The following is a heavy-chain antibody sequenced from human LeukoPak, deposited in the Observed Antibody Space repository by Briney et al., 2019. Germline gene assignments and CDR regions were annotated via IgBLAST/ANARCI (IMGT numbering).Heavy chain of an antibody. Sequence: PGGSLRLSCAASGFTFSSYAMSWVRQAPGKGLEWVSAISGSGGSTYYADSVKGRFTISRDNSKNTLYLQMNSLRAEDTAVYYCAKDGGSMTNQTGNNFDYWGQGTLVTVSS. V-gene: IGHV3-23*01. D-gene: IGHD2/OR15-2a*01. CDR1: GFTFSSYA. CDR2: ISGSGGST. CDR3: AKDGGSMTNQTGNNFDY. J-gene: IGHJ4*02.